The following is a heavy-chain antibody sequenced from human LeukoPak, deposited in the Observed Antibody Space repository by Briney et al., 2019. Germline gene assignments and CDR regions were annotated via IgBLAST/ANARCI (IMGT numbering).Heavy chain of an antibody. CDR2: IIPIFGTA. D-gene: IGHD5-24*01. V-gene: IGHV1-69*13. CDR1: GGTFSSYA. CDR3: ARDSRRDGYNA. J-gene: IGHJ5*02. Sequence: WASVTVSCKASGGTFSSYAISWVRQAPGQGLEWMGGIIPIFGTANYAQKFQGRVTITADGSTSTAYMELSSLRSEDTAVYYCARDSRRDGYNAWGQGTLVTVSS.